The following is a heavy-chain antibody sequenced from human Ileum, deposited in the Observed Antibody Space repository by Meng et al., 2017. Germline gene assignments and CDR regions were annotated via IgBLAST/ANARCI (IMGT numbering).Heavy chain of an antibody. Sequence: GESLKISCKGSGFTFVDDWIGWVRQVPGKGLEWIAIISPLDSHTLYSPSIQGQVTISADQSISTVYLQWSSLKASDTAIYYCAKRTYTLIPRGWVDPWGQGTLVTVSS. D-gene: IGHD2-21*01. CDR3: AKRTYTLIPRGWVDP. J-gene: IGHJ5*02. V-gene: IGHV5-51*01. CDR1: GFTFVDDW. CDR2: ISPLDSHT.